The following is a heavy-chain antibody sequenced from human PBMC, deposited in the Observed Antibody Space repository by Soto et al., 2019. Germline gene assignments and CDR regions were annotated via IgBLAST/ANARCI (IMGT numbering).Heavy chain of an antibody. J-gene: IGHJ3*02. CDR2: IIPIFGTA. CDR1: GGTFSSYA. Sequence: QVQLVQSGAEVKKPGSSVKVSCKASGGTFSSYAISWVRQAPGQGLDWMGGIIPIFGTANYAQKFQGRVTIYADESTSTAYMELSSLTSEDTAVYYCARGVSTYYYDSSVAFDIWGQGTMVTVSS. D-gene: IGHD3-22*01. CDR3: ARGVSTYYYDSSVAFDI. V-gene: IGHV1-69*01.